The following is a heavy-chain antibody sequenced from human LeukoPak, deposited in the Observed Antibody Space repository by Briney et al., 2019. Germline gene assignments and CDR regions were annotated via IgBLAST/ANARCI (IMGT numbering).Heavy chain of an antibody. CDR1: GYTFTGSY. Sequence: ASLKVSCKASGYTFTGSYIDWMRQAPGQGLEWKGGINPNSGGTNYAQNFQGRVIVTRDTSPSTAYMELSGLRADDTAVYYCARVAYCTKGVCMNFDLWGQGTLVTVSS. CDR3: ARVAYCTKGVCMNFDL. V-gene: IGHV1-2*02. D-gene: IGHD2-8*01. CDR2: INPNSGGT. J-gene: IGHJ4*02.